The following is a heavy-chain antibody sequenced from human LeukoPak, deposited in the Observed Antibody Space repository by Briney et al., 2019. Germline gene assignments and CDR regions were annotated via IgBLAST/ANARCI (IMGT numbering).Heavy chain of an antibody. D-gene: IGHD3-16*02. Sequence: GGSLRLSRAASGFTFTNYEMNWVRQAPGKGLEWISYITSSGSSIYYADSVKGRFTISRDNAKNSLYLQMNSLRAEDTAVYYCARDLGLRLGELSPIPDYWGQGTLVTVSS. J-gene: IGHJ4*02. CDR1: GFTFTNYE. CDR2: ITSSGSSI. CDR3: ARDLGLRLGELSPIPDY. V-gene: IGHV3-48*03.